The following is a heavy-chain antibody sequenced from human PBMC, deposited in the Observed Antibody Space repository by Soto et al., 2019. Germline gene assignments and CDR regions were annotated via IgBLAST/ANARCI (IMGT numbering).Heavy chain of an antibody. V-gene: IGHV4-39*01. D-gene: IGHD3-16*01. CDR2: IYYTGTT. CDR3: ARQAGAFGFYMDV. CDR1: GGSISTSYYY. J-gene: IGHJ6*03. Sequence: QLQLQESGPGLVKPSETLSLTCTVSGGSISTSYYYWGWIRQSPGKGLEWIGAIYYTGTTYYNPPLPSRATISVDTSKNQFSLKMSSVTAADTGVYFCARQAGAFGFYMDVWGKGPTVTVSS.